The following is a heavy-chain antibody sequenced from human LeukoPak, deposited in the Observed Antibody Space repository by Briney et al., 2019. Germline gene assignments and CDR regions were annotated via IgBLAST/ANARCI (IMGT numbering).Heavy chain of an antibody. D-gene: IGHD6-19*01. Sequence: PGGSLRLSCAASGFTFTTYAMIWVRQAPGKGLEWVSSISGSDGRTYYADSAKGRFTISRDNSKNTLYLQMNSLRAEDTALYYCAKGGAISGWYWFDPWGQGTLVTVSS. V-gene: IGHV3-23*01. CDR3: AKGGAISGWYWFDP. CDR2: ISGSDGRT. J-gene: IGHJ5*02. CDR1: GFTFTTYA.